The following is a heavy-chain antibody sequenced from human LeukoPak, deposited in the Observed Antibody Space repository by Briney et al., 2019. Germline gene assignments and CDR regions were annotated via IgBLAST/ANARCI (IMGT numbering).Heavy chain of an antibody. Sequence: SETLSLTCTVSGGSISSYYWSWIRQPPGKGLEWIGYIYYSGSTNYNPSLKSRVTISVDTSKNQFSLKLSSVTAADTAVYYCATAIPYYRGAFDYWGQGTLVTVSS. J-gene: IGHJ4*02. V-gene: IGHV4-59*01. D-gene: IGHD2-21*01. CDR1: GGSISSYY. CDR2: IYYSGST. CDR3: ATAIPYYRGAFDY.